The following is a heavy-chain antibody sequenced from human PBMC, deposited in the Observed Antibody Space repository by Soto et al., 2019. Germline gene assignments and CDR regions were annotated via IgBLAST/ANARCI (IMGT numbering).Heavy chain of an antibody. CDR1: GFTFSTSS. J-gene: IGHJ4*02. Sequence: EVQLVESGGGLGQPGGSLRLSCVVSGFTFSTSSMNWVRQAPGKGLEWVSYISSSSNTIYAESVKGRFTISRDNAKNSLYLQMNSLRDEDTAVYYCARVIWSGYLTSDYWGQGTLVTVSS. CDR2: ISSSSNTI. D-gene: IGHD3-3*01. CDR3: ARVIWSGYLTSDY. V-gene: IGHV3-48*02.